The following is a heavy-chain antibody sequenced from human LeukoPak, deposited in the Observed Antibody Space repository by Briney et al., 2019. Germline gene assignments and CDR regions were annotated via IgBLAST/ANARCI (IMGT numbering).Heavy chain of an antibody. J-gene: IGHJ3*02. CDR2: ISVDGATT. CDR1: GFTFDYYA. CDR3: AKDFPPHDAFDI. Sequence: GVSVTLSCAASGFTFDYYAMHWVRQAPGKVRQWVSPISVDGATTLYADSVKGRFTICRDNNKDSLYLQLSSLRTEDTAFYYCAKDFPPHDAFDIWSQGKMVTVSS. V-gene: IGHV3-43*02.